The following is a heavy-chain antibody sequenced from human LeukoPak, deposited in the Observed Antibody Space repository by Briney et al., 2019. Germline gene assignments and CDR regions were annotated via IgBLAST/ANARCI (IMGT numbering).Heavy chain of an antibody. CDR2: ISVRSNYI. CDR3: VRLRRNSDRSGYYYYYDY. Sequence: GGSLRLSCAASGFTFSSYSINWVRQAPGKGLEWVSSISVRSNYIYYADSVRGRFSISRDDARDSLYLEMNSLRAEDSAVYYCVRLRRNSDRSGYYYYYDYWGQGTLVTASS. J-gene: IGHJ4*02. D-gene: IGHD3-22*01. CDR1: GFTFSSYS. V-gene: IGHV3-21*01.